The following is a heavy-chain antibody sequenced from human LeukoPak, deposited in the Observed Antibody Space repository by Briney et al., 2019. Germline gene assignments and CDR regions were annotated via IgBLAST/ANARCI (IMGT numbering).Heavy chain of an antibody. CDR2: ISWNSGTI. Sequence: GRSLRLSCAASGFTFDDYAMHWVRQGPGKGLEWVSGISWNSGTIGYAVPVKGRFTISRDNAKNSLYLQMNSLRAEDTALYYCTKDLAIVGATGFDYWGQGTLVTVSS. V-gene: IGHV3-9*01. D-gene: IGHD1-26*01. CDR3: TKDLAIVGATGFDY. J-gene: IGHJ4*02. CDR1: GFTFDDYA.